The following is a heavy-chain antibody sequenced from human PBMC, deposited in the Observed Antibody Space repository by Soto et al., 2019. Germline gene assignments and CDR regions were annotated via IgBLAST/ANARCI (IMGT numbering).Heavy chain of an antibody. Sequence: GGSLRLSCAASGFTFSSYDMHWVRQATGKGLEWVSAIGTAGDTYYPGSVKGRFTISREKAKNSLYLQMNSLRAEDTAVYYCARAQNYDILTGPYYYYGMDVWGQGTTVTVSS. CDR1: GFTFSSYD. V-gene: IGHV3-13*01. D-gene: IGHD3-9*01. CDR2: IGTAGDT. CDR3: ARAQNYDILTGPYYYYGMDV. J-gene: IGHJ6*02.